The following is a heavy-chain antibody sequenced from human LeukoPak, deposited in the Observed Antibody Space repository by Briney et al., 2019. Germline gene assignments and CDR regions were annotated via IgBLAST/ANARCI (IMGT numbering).Heavy chain of an antibody. CDR2: INTDGSST. V-gene: IGHV3-74*01. D-gene: IGHD3-3*01. Sequence: GKSLRLSCAASGFTVSGHGMHWVRQAPGKGLVWVSRINTDGSSTSYADSVKGRFTISRDNAKNTLYLQMNSLRAEDTAVYYCASSFWSNFDYWGQGTLVTVSS. CDR3: ASSFWSNFDY. J-gene: IGHJ4*02. CDR1: GFTVSGHG.